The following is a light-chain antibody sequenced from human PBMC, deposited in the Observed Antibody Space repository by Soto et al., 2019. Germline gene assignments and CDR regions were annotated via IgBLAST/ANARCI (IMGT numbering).Light chain of an antibody. CDR2: GDS. V-gene: IGLV1-40*01. CDR3: QSYDSSLSGVI. Sequence: QPVLTQPPSVSGAPGQRVTISCTGSSSNIGAGYGVHWYIQLPGTAPKLLVYGDSNRPSGVPDRFSGSKSDTSASLAITGLQAEDEADYYCQSYDSSLSGVIFGGGTKVPS. CDR1: SSNIGAGYG. J-gene: IGLJ2*01.